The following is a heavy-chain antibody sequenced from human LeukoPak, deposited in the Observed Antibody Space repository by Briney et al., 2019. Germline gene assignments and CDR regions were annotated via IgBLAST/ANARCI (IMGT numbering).Heavy chain of an antibody. J-gene: IGHJ3*02. CDR2: INHSGST. V-gene: IGHV4-34*01. CDR3: ARPGGFLYYYGSGTSNAFDM. D-gene: IGHD3-10*01. Sequence: SETLSLTCAVYGXSFSGYYWSWIRQPPGKGQEWIGEINHSGSTNYNPSLKSRVTISVDTSKNQFSLRLSSVTAADTAVYYCARPGGFLYYYGSGTSNAFDMWGQGTMVTVSS. CDR1: GXSFSGYY.